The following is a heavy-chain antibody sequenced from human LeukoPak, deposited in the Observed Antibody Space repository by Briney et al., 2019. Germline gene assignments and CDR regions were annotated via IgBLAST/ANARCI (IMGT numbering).Heavy chain of an antibody. D-gene: IGHD6-6*01. CDR1: GYGFTDYY. Sequence: ASLKVSCQASGYGFTDYYVHWIRQAPGQGLEWMGWINPSSGATNYAQKFQGRVTMTRDTFTTTAYMEINSLVSDDTAVYYCARGWQINSSGGFVDPWGQGTLVTVSS. J-gene: IGHJ5*02. CDR2: INPSSGAT. CDR3: ARGWQINSSGGFVDP. V-gene: IGHV1-2*02.